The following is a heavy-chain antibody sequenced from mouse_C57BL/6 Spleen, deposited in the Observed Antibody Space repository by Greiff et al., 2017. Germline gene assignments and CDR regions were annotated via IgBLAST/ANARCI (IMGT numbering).Heavy chain of an antibody. CDR2: ISSGGSYT. CDR3: ARHGYYSNFYYYAMDY. J-gene: IGHJ4*01. Sequence: EVQGVESGGDLVKPGGSLKLSCAASGFTFSSYGMSWVRQTPDKRLEWVATISSGGSYTYYPDSVKGRFTISRDNAKNTLYLQMSSLKSEDTAMYYCARHGYYSNFYYYAMDYWGQGTSVTVSS. D-gene: IGHD2-5*01. V-gene: IGHV5-6*01. CDR1: GFTFSSYG.